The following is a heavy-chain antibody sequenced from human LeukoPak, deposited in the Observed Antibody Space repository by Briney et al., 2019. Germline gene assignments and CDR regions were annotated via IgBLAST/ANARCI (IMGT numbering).Heavy chain of an antibody. J-gene: IGHJ3*02. CDR3: AKVWSYDNSNSDYILFDAFDI. D-gene: IGHD3-10*01. Sequence: GGSLRLSCAASGFTFNSYDMHWVRQAPGKGLEWVALMSYDGSNKYYADFVKGRFTISRDNSQNTLYLQMKSLRAEDTAVYYCAKVWSYDNSNSDYILFDAFDIWGQGTMVTVSS. CDR2: MSYDGSNK. V-gene: IGHV3-30*18. CDR1: GFTFNSYD.